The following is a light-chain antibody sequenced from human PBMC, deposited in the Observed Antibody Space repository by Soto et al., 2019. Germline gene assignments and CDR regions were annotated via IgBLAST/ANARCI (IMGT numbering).Light chain of an antibody. J-gene: IGKJ1*01. Sequence: EIVLTQSPGTLSLSPGERATLSCRASQSVSSSFLAWYQLKPGQAPRLFIYGASSRATGIPDRFSGSGSGTDFTLTISRLEPEDFAVYYCQQYDSSPWTFGQGTKVEIK. CDR1: QSVSSSF. CDR3: QQYDSSPWT. V-gene: IGKV3-20*01. CDR2: GAS.